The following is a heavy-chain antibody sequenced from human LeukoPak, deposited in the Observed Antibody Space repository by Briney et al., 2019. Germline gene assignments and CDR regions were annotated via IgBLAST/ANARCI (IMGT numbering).Heavy chain of an antibody. D-gene: IGHD4-23*01. CDR1: GYTFTSYY. Sequence: GASVKVSCKASGYTFTSYYMHWVRQAPGQGLEWMGLINPSGGSTSYAQKFQGRVTMTRDTSTSTVYMELSSLRSEDTAVYYCARDRYGGNSVVYYYYGMDVWGLGTTVTVSS. J-gene: IGHJ6*02. CDR3: ARDRYGGNSVVYYYYGMDV. CDR2: INPSGGST. V-gene: IGHV1-46*01.